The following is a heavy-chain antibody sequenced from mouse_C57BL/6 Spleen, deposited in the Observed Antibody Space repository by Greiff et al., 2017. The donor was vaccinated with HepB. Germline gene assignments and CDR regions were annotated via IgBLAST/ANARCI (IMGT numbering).Heavy chain of an antibody. V-gene: IGHV1-26*01. J-gene: IGHJ2*01. CDR2: INPNNGGT. CDR1: GYTFTDYY. Sequence: EVQLQQSGPELVKPGASVKISCKASGYTFTDYYMHWVKQSPGKSLEWIGEINPNNGGTSSNQKFKGKATLTVDKSSSTAYMELRSLTSEDSAVYYCARDYYGSYYFDYWGQGTTLTVSS. CDR3: ARDYYGSYYFDY. D-gene: IGHD1-1*01.